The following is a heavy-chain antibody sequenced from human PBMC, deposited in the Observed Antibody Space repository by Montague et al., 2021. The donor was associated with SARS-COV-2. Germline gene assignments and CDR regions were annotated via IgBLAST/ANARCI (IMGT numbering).Heavy chain of an antibody. D-gene: IGHD5-18*01. CDR2: VYHTGSA. CDR3: ARGSYGPDAFDI. V-gene: IGHV4-4*02. CDR1: GDSISSRSW. J-gene: IGHJ3*02. Sequence: SETLSLTCAVSGDSISSRSWCSWVRQSPGKGLEWIADVYHTGSANYNASLASRVSLSVDKSKNQFSLKLNSVTAADTAVYYCARGSYGPDAFDIWGQGTMVTVSS.